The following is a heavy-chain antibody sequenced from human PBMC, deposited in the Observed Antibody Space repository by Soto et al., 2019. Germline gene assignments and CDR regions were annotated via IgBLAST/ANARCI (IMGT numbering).Heavy chain of an antibody. D-gene: IGHD5-18*01. CDR2: SHQSGNT. V-gene: IGHV4-4*02. CDR3: ATRDTGRVY. CDR1: GVSIGSHDW. Sequence: QVQLQESGPGLVKPSGTLSLTCAVSGVSIGSHDWWTWVRQPPGKGLEWIGESHQSGNTNYNSSLESRVTIAPDKSKNHFSLQLSSVTVADTAVYYCATRDTGRVYGGQGTLVTVSS. J-gene: IGHJ4*02.